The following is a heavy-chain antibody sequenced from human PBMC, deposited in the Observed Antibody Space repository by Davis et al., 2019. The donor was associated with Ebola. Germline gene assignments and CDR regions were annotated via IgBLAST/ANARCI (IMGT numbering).Heavy chain of an antibody. V-gene: IGHV3-48*01. J-gene: IGHJ4*02. D-gene: IGHD4-23*01. CDR2: ISSSSRTT. CDR1: GFTFSSYS. CDR3: ANCDYGGNSGVDF. Sequence: PGGSLRLSCAASGFTFSSYSMNWVRQAPGKGLEWVSYISSSSRTTCYADSVKGRFTISRDNAKNSLYLQMNSLRAEDAAVYYCANCDYGGNSGVDFWGQGTLVTVSS.